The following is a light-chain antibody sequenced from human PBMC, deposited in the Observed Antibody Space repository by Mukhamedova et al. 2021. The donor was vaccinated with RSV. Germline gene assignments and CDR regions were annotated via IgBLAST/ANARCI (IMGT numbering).Light chain of an antibody. V-gene: IGLV3-19*01. CDR3: NSWDSRGNHQV. CDR1: SLRSYY. CDR2: GKN. J-gene: IGLJ2*01. Sequence: ITCQGDSLRSYYASWYQQKPGQAPVLVIYGKNNRPSGIPDRFSGSSSGNTASLTITGAQAEDEADYYCNSWDSRGNHQVFGGGT.